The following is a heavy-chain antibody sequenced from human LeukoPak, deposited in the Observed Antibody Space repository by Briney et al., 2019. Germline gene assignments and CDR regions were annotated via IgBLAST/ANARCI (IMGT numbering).Heavy chain of an antibody. CDR3: ARDLAVGRWPLLHFDL. V-gene: IGHV3-33*01. Sequence: TGGSLRLSCAASGFTFRNYGMHWVRQAPGKGLEWVAVIWYDGSDKYYADSVKGRFTTSRDKSKNTLYLQMNSLRAEDTAVYFCARDLAVGRWPLLHFDLWGRGTLVTVSS. CDR1: GFTFRNYG. CDR2: IWYDGSDK. D-gene: IGHD5-24*01. J-gene: IGHJ2*01.